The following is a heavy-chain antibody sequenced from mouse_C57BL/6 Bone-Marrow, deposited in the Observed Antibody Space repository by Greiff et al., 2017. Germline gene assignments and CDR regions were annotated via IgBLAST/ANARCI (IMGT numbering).Heavy chain of an antibody. V-gene: IGHV1-12*01. CDR3: ARTGTYFDY. Sequence: QVQLQQSGAELVRPGASVKMSCKASGYTFTSYNMHWVKQTPRHGLEWIGAIYPGNGDTSYNQKFKGKATLTVDKSSSTAYMQLSSLTSEDSAVYFCARTGTYFDYWGQGTTLTVSS. CDR2: IYPGNGDT. CDR1: GYTFTSYN. D-gene: IGHD3-3*01. J-gene: IGHJ2*01.